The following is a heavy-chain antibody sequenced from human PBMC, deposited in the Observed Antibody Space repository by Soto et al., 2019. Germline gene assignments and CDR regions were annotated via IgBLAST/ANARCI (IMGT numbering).Heavy chain of an antibody. D-gene: IGHD3-22*01. CDR2: INPNNGVT. CDR1: GYTFTGYY. J-gene: IGHJ6*02. CDR3: AGAIGQYDSSEYYMDV. Sequence: QVQLVQSGAEVTKPGASVKVSCKASGYTFTGYYMYWVRQAPGQGLEWMAWINPNNGVTNSAVKFQGSVTMTEDTSTRTPYMELRRVTSDDTAVFFCAGAIGQYDSSEYYMDVWGQGTTVIVSS. V-gene: IGHV1-2*02.